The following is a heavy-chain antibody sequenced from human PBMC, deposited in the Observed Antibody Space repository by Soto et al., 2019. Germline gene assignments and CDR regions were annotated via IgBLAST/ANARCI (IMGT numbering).Heavy chain of an antibody. Sequence: PSETLSLTCTVSGASVSSGAYYWGWVRQRPGRGLEWIGYICESGYTYYNTSPKSRLTISLERSNNQFSLGLTSVTAADTAVYYCVRDMRHTDMVYPWFDPWGQGTLVTVSS. CDR3: VRDMRHTDMVYPWFDP. J-gene: IGHJ5*02. CDR2: ICESGYT. D-gene: IGHD5-18*01. V-gene: IGHV4-31*03. CDR1: GASVSSGAYY.